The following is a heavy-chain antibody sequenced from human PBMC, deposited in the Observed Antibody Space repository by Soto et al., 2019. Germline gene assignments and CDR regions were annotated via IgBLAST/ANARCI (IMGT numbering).Heavy chain of an antibody. CDR3: ARWLQLLSGDY. D-gene: IGHD5-12*01. CDR1: GGSISSSSYY. V-gene: IGHV4-39*01. J-gene: IGHJ4*02. CDR2: IYYSGST. Sequence: QLQLQESGPGLVKPSETLSLTCTVSGGSISSSSYYWGWIRQPPGKGLEWLGSIYYSGSTYYNPARKSRATRSGDTSKNQFSLKLSSVTAADTAVYYWARWLQLLSGDYWGQGTLVTVSS.